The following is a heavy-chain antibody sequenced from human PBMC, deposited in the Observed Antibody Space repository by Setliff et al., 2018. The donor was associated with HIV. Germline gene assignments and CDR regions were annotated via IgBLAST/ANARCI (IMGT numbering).Heavy chain of an antibody. CDR2: VCYSRSS. CDR1: GGSVSSSSSY. Sequence: PSETLSLTCTVSGGSVSSSSSYWGWIRQPPGKGLEWIGNVCYSRSSYYNPSLKSRVTISVDTSKNQFSLKLSSVTAADTAVYYCARHGVGDTSANYFRFGVHDHWGQGTLVTVSS. J-gene: IGHJ4*02. CDR3: ARHGVGDTSANYFRFGVHDH. V-gene: IGHV4-39*01. D-gene: IGHD3-22*01.